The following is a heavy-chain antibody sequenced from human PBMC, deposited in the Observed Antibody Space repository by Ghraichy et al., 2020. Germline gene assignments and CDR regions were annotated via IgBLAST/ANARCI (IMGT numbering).Heavy chain of an antibody. CDR3: ARVISMVRGVTNWFDP. Sequence: SETLSLTCAVSGGSISSGGYDWTWIRQSPGKGLEWIGYIYDSGSSYYTPSLKSRATISVDRSKNQFSLKLSSVTAADTAVYYCARVISMVRGVTNWFDPWGQGTLVIVSS. V-gene: IGHV4-30-2*06. CDR1: GGSISSGGYD. D-gene: IGHD3-10*01. CDR2: IYDSGSS. J-gene: IGHJ5*02.